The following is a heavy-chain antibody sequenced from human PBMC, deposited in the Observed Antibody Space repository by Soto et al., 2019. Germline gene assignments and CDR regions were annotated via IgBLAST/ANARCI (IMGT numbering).Heavy chain of an antibody. D-gene: IGHD5-18*01. CDR3: ARHHLSGYRYGYGY. CDR2: IYSGGST. Sequence: GGSLRLSCAASGFTVSSNYMSWVRQAPGKGLEWVAGIYSGGSTYYADSVKGRVTISIDNSKNQLYLQMSSVRAEDTAVYYCARHHLSGYRYGYGYWGQGTLVTVSS. CDR1: GFTVSSNY. V-gene: IGHV3-66*04. J-gene: IGHJ4*02.